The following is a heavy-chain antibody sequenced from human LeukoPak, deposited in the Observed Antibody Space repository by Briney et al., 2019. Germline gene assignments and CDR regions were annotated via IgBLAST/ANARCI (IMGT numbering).Heavy chain of an antibody. CDR1: GYTFTSYY. J-gene: IGHJ6*03. D-gene: IGHD3-10*01. CDR2: IIPISGTA. Sequence: ASVKVSCKASGYTFTSYYMHWVRQAPGQGLEWMGGIIPISGTANYAQKFQGRLTITADESTTTAYMELSTLRSEDTAVYYCARVQGWSGDLTFYYYYMDVWGKGTTVTVSS. CDR3: ARVQGWSGDLTFYYYYMDV. V-gene: IGHV1-69*13.